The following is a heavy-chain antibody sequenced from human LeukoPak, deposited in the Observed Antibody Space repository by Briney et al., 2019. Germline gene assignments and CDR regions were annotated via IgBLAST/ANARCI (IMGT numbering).Heavy chain of an antibody. Sequence: GGSLRLSCAASGFTFTNLWMRWVRQAPGKGLEWVANINQDGSEKFYVDSVNGRFTISRDNAKNPLYLQMNSLRAEDAALYYCAKGGGVFDIWGQGTMVTLSS. V-gene: IGHV3-7*03. CDR2: INQDGSEK. CDR3: AKGGGVFDI. D-gene: IGHD2-8*01. J-gene: IGHJ3*02. CDR1: GFTFTNLW.